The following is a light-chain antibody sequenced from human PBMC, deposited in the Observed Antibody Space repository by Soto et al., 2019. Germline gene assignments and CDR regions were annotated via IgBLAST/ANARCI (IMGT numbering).Light chain of an antibody. Sequence: QAVLTQPPSVSAAPGQKVTISCSGGSSNIGNDYVAWYLQLPGTAPKLLIYSNNQRPSGVPDRFSGSKSGTSASLAISGLQSEDEADYYCAAWDDSLNGVVFGGGTKVTVL. V-gene: IGLV1-44*01. CDR2: SNN. CDR1: SSNIGNDY. CDR3: AAWDDSLNGVV. J-gene: IGLJ2*01.